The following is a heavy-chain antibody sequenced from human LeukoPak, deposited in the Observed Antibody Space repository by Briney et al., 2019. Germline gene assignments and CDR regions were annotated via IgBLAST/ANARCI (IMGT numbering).Heavy chain of an antibody. CDR3: ARGGTKILTGYYHQACPMDV. J-gene: IGHJ6*03. CDR1: GYSIRSGYY. D-gene: IGHD3-9*01. CDR2: IYYSGST. V-gene: IGHV4-61*01. Sequence: SETLSLTCTVSGYSIRSGYYWGWIRQPPGKGLEWIGYIYYSGSTNYNPSLKSRVTISVDTSKNQFSLKLSSVTAADTAVYYCARGGTKILTGYYHQACPMDVWGKGTTVTISS.